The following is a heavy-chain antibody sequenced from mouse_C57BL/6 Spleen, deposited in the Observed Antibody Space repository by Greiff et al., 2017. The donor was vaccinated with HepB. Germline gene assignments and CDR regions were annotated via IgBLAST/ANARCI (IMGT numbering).Heavy chain of an antibody. CDR1: GYSFTGYY. CDR2: INPSTGGT. Sequence: EVQLQQSGPELVKPGASVKISCKASGYSFTGYYMNWVKQSPEKSLEWIGEINPSTGGTTYNQKFKAKATLTVDKSSSTAYMQLKSLTSEDSAVYYCAGNMDYWGQGTSVTVSS. CDR3: AGNMDY. V-gene: IGHV1-42*01. J-gene: IGHJ4*01.